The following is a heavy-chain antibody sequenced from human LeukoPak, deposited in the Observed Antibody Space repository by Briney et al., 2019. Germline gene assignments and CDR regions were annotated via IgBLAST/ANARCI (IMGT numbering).Heavy chain of an antibody. CDR2: INHRGST. J-gene: IGHJ4*02. CDR1: GGSFSAYY. Sequence: PSETLSLTCVVYGGSFSAYYWNWIRQPPGKGLEWIGEINHRGSTNYNPSLKSRVTISIDTSNNHFSVKLSSVTAADTAVYYCARGAIVVVVAAFLFNYWGQGTLVTVSS. CDR3: ARGAIVVVVAAFLFNY. D-gene: IGHD2-15*01. V-gene: IGHV4-34*01.